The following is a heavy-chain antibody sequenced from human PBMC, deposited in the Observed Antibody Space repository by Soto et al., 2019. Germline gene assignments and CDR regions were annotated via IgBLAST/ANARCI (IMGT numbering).Heavy chain of an antibody. J-gene: IGHJ6*03. CDR3: LIFGVHFQPERYYYYYMDV. Sequence: GASVKVSCKASGYTFTSYDINWVRQATGQGLEWMGWMNPNSGNTGYAQKFQGRVTMTRNTSISTAYMELSSLRSEDTAVYYCLIFGVHFQPERYYYYYMDVWGKGTTVTVSS. V-gene: IGHV1-8*01. CDR2: MNPNSGNT. CDR1: GYTFTSYD. D-gene: IGHD3-3*01.